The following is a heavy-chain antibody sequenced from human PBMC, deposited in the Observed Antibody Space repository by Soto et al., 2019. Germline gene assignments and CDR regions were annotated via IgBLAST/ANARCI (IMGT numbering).Heavy chain of an antibody. CDR1: GFTFIMYE. D-gene: IGHD2-2*01. CDR2: ISSTGSAI. V-gene: IGHV3-48*03. Sequence: GGSLRLSCAASGFTFIMYEMNWVRQAPGKGLEWVSYISSTGSAIYYADSVKGRFTISRDNAKKSVYLRMNSLSAEDTAVYFCAAAIEDGYNYFEYWGRGTLVTVSS. J-gene: IGHJ4*02. CDR3: AAAIEDGYNYFEY.